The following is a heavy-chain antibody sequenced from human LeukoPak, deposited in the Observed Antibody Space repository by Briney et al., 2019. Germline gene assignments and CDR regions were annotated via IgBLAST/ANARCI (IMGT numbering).Heavy chain of an antibody. Sequence: ASVKVSCKASGYTFSSYAMHWVRQAPGQGLEWMGWINPNSGGANYAQKFQGGVTMTRDTSISTAYMELSRLRSDDTAVYYCARVRQLVLSSFDYWGQGTLVTVSS. D-gene: IGHD6-13*01. CDR2: INPNSGGA. J-gene: IGHJ4*02. V-gene: IGHV1-2*02. CDR3: ARVRQLVLSSFDY. CDR1: GYTFSSYA.